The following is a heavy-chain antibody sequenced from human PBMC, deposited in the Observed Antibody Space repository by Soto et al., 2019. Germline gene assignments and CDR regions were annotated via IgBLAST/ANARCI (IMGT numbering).Heavy chain of an antibody. CDR1: GFTFRNFA. CDR3: ANPHLTTENYYYYYIDV. D-gene: IGHD4-17*01. CDR2: ISGSGGST. J-gene: IGHJ6*03. V-gene: IGHV3-23*01. Sequence: GGSLRLSCAASGFTFRNFAMSWVRHAPGKGLEWVSAISGSGGSTYYADSVKGRFTISRDNTKNTLYLQMNSLRAEDTAVYYCANPHLTTENYYYYYIDVWGKGTTVTVSS.